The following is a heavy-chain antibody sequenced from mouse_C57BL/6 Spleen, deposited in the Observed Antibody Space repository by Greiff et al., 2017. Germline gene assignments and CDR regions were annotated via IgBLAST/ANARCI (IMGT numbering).Heavy chain of an antibody. V-gene: IGHV1-39*01. CDR3: ASHYGSSYWYFDV. CDR2: INPNYGTT. D-gene: IGHD1-1*01. J-gene: IGHJ1*03. CDR1: GYSFTDYN. Sequence: EVQLQQSGPELVKPGASVRISCKASGYSFTDYNMNWVKQSNGKSLEWIGVINPNYGTTSYNQKFKGKATLTVDQSSSTAYMQLNSLSSEDSAVYYCASHYGSSYWYFDVWGTGTTVTVSS.